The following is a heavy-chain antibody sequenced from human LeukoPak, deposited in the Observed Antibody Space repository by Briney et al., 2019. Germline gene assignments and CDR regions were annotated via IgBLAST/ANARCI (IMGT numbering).Heavy chain of an antibody. Sequence: AASVKVSCKASGYTFVRYGVSWVRQAPGQGPEWMGWISAYNGSTNYAQKFQGRVTMTTDTSTSTAYMDLRSLRSDDTAVYYCAKDEYSFGYYYYGMDVWGQGTTVTVSS. CDR1: GYTFVRYG. CDR2: ISAYNGST. J-gene: IGHJ6*02. V-gene: IGHV1-18*01. D-gene: IGHD5-18*01. CDR3: AKDEYSFGYYYYGMDV.